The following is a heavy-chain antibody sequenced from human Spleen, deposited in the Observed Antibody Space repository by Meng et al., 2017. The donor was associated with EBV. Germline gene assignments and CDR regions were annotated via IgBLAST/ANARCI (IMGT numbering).Heavy chain of an antibody. V-gene: IGHV3-30*03. Sequence: QVELVGSGGGVVQPGRSLSVSCAGPGFTFSTYGMNWVRQAPGKGLEWVATISYDASYKYYADSMKGRFTISRDNSKNTLYLQMNSLRGEDTAVYYCVAVIRSPQDDYWGQGTLVTVSS. CDR3: VAVIRSPQDDY. D-gene: IGHD2-21*01. J-gene: IGHJ4*02. CDR1: GFTFSTYG. CDR2: ISYDASYK.